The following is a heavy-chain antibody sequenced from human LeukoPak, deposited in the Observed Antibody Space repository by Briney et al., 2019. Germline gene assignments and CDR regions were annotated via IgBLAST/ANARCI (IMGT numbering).Heavy chain of an antibody. CDR1: GFTFSTYW. V-gene: IGHV3-74*01. D-gene: IGHD2-2*01. J-gene: IGHJ4*02. CDR2: INSDGSSA. CDR3: VRADSTSSFDH. Sequence: PGGSLRLSCTASGFTFSTYWMHWVRQAPGRGLVWVSRINSDGSSASYAASVKGRFTIARDNAKNPMYLHITSLRVEDTALYYCVRADSTSSFDHWGQGTLVTVSS.